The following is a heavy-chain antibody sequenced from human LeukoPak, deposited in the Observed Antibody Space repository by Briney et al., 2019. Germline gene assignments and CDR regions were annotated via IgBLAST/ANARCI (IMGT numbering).Heavy chain of an antibody. CDR3: ARAGTSAVLWFGEPINDY. D-gene: IGHD3-10*01. V-gene: IGHV1-18*01. J-gene: IGHJ4*02. CDR2: SRVYNGNT. Sequence: GASVTLSRKASGYGFTSSGNSWVRQAPAQGMEWKGLSRVYNGNTNYDQKLQGRGTMTTDTSTSTTYMELRSLRSDDTAVYDCARAGTSAVLWFGEPINDYWGQGTLVTVSS. CDR1: GYGFTSSG.